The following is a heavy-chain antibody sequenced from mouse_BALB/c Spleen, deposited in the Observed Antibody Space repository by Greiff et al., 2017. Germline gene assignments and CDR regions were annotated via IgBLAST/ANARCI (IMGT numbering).Heavy chain of an antibody. CDR1: GFNIKDTY. Sequence: VQLQQSGAELVKPGASVKLSCTASGFNIKDTYMHWVKQRPEQGLEWIGRIDPANGNTKYDPKFQGKATITADTASNTAYLQLSSLTSEDTAVYYCARDYYGSRSPMDYWGQGTSVTVSS. CDR3: ARDYYGSRSPMDY. V-gene: IGHV14-3*02. D-gene: IGHD1-1*01. J-gene: IGHJ4*01. CDR2: IDPANGNT.